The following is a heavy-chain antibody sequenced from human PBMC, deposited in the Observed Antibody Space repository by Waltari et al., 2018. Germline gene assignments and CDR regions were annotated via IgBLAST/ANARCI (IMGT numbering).Heavy chain of an antibody. Sequence: QMKRVESGGGVGQPARALRPTCDASGFTVRRYGMPWVRQAPGKGLEWVAVIWYDGSNKYYADSVKGRFTISRDNSKNTLYLQMNSLRAEDTAMYYCAKAGTTDFDYWGQGTLVTVSS. CDR3: AKAGTTDFDY. CDR1: GFTVRRYG. V-gene: IGHV3-30*18. CDR2: IWYDGSNK. D-gene: IGHD4-4*01. J-gene: IGHJ4*02.